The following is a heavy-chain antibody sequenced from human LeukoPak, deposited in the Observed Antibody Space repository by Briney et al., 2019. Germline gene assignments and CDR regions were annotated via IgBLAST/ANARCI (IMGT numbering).Heavy chain of an antibody. CDR1: GFTFSSYS. V-gene: IGHV3-48*04. D-gene: IGHD6-19*01. J-gene: IGHJ4*02. CDR3: SRAPYTSGWYRGDNDY. CDR2: ISGSSGTR. Sequence: PGGSLRLSCAASGFTFSSYSMNWARQAPGKGLEWVSYISGSSGTRYYADSVKGRFTISRDNAKNSLYLQMNSLRAEDTAVYYCSRAPYTSGWYRGDNDYWGQGTLVTVSS.